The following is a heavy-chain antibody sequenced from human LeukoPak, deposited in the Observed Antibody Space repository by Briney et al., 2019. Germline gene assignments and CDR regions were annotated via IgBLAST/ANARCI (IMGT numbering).Heavy chain of an antibody. CDR2: INPNSGGT. V-gene: IGHV1-2*04. Sequence: GASVKVSCKASGYTFTTYDFNWVRQAPGQGLEWLGWINPNSGGTNYAQKFQGWVTMTRDTSISTAYMEVSRLRSDDTAVYYCARGGSYCSGGSCILRDYYYYGMDVWGQGTTVTVSS. D-gene: IGHD2-15*01. J-gene: IGHJ6*02. CDR3: ARGGSYCSGGSCILRDYYYYGMDV. CDR1: GYTFTTYD.